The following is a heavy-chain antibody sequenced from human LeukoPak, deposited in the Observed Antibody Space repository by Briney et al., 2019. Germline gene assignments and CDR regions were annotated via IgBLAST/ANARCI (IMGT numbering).Heavy chain of an antibody. V-gene: IGHV3-21*01. CDR1: GFTFSSYS. CDR2: ISSSSSYI. Sequence: GGSLRLSCAASGFTFSSYSMKWVRQAPGRGLEWVSSISSSSSYIYYADSVKGRFTISRDNAKNSLYLQMNSLRAEDTAVYYCARDDLSSGWYNYWGQGTLVTVSS. CDR3: ARDDLSSGWYNY. D-gene: IGHD6-19*01. J-gene: IGHJ4*02.